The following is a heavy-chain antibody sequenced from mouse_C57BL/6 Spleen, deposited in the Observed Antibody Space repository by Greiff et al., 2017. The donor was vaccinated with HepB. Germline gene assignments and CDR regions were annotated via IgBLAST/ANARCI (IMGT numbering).Heavy chain of an antibody. CDR1: GYTFTSYG. J-gene: IGHJ4*01. CDR3: ARWGYGSSNYYAMDY. CDR2: IYPRSGNT. D-gene: IGHD1-1*01. V-gene: IGHV1-81*01. Sequence: QVQLKQSGAELARPGASVKLSCKASGYTFTSYGISWVKQRTGQGLEWIGEIYPRSGNTYYNEKFKGKATLTADKSSSTAYMELRSLTSEDSAVYFCARWGYGSSNYYAMDYWGQGTSVTVSS.